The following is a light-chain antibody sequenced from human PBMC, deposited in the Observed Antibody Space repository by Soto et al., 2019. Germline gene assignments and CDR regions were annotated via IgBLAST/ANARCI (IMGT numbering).Light chain of an antibody. CDR2: GAS. CDR1: QTIRSNC. Sequence: ESGLRQSPGTVSLSPGERDTLSCRASQTIRSNCLAWYRQTPGQAPRLLIYGASNRATGIADRFSGSGSGTDFTLIISRLEPEDFALYYCQQYGSSPWTFGQGTKVEIK. V-gene: IGKV3-20*01. J-gene: IGKJ1*01. CDR3: QQYGSSPWT.